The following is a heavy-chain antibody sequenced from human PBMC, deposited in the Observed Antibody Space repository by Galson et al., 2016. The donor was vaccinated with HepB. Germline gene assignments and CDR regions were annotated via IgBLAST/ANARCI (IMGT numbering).Heavy chain of an antibody. Sequence: SVKVSCKASGFTFTTSAVQWVRQAREQRLEWIGWIVVASGKTNYAQKFQERVTITRDKSTSTAYMELSNLTSEDTAVYYCAALRVAFYDFWSGSEYFDYWGQGTQVTVSS. D-gene: IGHD3-3*01. J-gene: IGHJ4*02. CDR3: AALRVAFYDFWSGSEYFDY. V-gene: IGHV1-58*01. CDR1: GFTFTTSA. CDR2: IVVASGKT.